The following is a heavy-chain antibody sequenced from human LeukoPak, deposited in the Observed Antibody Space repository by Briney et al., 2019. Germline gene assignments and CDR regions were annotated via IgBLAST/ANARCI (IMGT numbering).Heavy chain of an antibody. D-gene: IGHD4-17*01. J-gene: IGHJ6*03. V-gene: IGHV1-69*05. CDR2: IIPIFGTA. Sequence: GASVKVSCKASGGTFSSYATSWVRQAPGQGLEWMGGIIPIFGTANYAQKFQGRVTITTDESTSTAYMELSSLRSEDTAVYYCARSDYGDYDYYYYYMDVWGKGTTVTVSS. CDR1: GGTFSSYA. CDR3: ARSDYGDYDYYYYYMDV.